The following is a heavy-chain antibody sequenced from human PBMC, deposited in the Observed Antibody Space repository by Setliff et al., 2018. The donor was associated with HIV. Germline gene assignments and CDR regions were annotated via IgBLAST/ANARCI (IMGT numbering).Heavy chain of an antibody. D-gene: IGHD4-17*01. CDR3: TRSTTAD. CDR1: GYTFTSYY. CDR2: INHSGGST. J-gene: IGHJ4*02. Sequence: ASVKVSCKASGYTFTSYYMHWVRQAPGQGLEWMGIINHSGGSTSYAQKFQGRVTMTRDTSISTAYMELSRLTSDDTAIYYCTRSTTADWGQGTMVTVSS. V-gene: IGHV1-46*01.